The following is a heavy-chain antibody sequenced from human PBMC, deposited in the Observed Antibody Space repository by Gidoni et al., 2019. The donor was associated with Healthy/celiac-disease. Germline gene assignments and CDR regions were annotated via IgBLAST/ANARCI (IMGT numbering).Heavy chain of an antibody. D-gene: IGHD5-18*01. CDR3: ARDSSQRHTAMDLNYYYYGMDV. CDR2: ST. Sequence: STNYNPSLKSRVTMSVDTSKNQFSLKLSSVTAADTAVYYCARDSSQRHTAMDLNYYYYGMDVWGQGTTVTVSS. V-gene: IGHV4-4*07. J-gene: IGHJ6*02.